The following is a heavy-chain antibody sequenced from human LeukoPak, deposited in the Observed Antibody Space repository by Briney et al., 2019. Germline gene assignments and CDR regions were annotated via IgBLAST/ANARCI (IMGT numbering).Heavy chain of an antibody. Sequence: GGSLRLSCAASGFIVSDNNLSWVRPAPGKGLEWISIIYSGNKTSYTDSVKGRFIISRDNSKNTLYLQMNSLRVEDTAVYCCAREGVATAGTAYDYWGQGTLVTVSS. CDR1: GFIVSDNN. V-gene: IGHV3-66*01. D-gene: IGHD1-1*01. J-gene: IGHJ4*02. CDR3: AREGVATAGTAYDY. CDR2: IYSGNKT.